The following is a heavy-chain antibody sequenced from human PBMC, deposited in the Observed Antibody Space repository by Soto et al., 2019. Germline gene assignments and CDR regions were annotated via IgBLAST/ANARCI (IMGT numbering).Heavy chain of an antibody. CDR2: IYHSGST. D-gene: IGHD3-16*02. CDR1: VGSISSSNW. V-gene: IGHV4-4*02. Sequence: SETLSLTCAVSVGSISSSNWWSWVRQPPGKGLEWIGEIYHSGSTNYNPSLKSRVTISVDKSKNQFSLKLSSVTAADTAVYYCARDGAYDYVWGSYRYTFNRGYYYYGMDVWGQGTTVTVSS. CDR3: ARDGAYDYVWGSYRYTFNRGYYYYGMDV. J-gene: IGHJ6*02.